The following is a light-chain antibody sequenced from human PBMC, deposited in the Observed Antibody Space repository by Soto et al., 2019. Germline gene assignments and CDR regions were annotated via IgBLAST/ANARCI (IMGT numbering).Light chain of an antibody. CDR3: QSYDSSLSGWV. CDR2: DNS. CDR1: SSNIGAGYA. J-gene: IGLJ3*02. V-gene: IGLV1-40*01. Sequence: QSALTQPPSVSGAPGQRVTISCTGSSSNIGAGYAVHWYQQLPGTAPKLLIFDNSNRPSGVPDRFSGSKSGTSASLAITGLQGGDEADYYCQSYDSSLSGWVFGGGTKLTVL.